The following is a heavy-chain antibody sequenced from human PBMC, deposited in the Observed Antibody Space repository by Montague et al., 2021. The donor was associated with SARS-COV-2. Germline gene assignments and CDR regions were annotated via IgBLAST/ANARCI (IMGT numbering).Heavy chain of an antibody. CDR3: ARDTGISGAFDI. CDR2: IYYNGST. V-gene: IGHV4-31*03. CDR1: GGSISSGGYY. Sequence: TLSLTCTVSGGSISSGGYYWSWIRQHPGKGLEWIGYIYYNGSTYYNPSLKSRVTISVDTSKNQFSLKLNSVTAADTAVYYCARDTGISGAFDIWGQGTMVTVSS. J-gene: IGHJ3*02. D-gene: IGHD2-15*01.